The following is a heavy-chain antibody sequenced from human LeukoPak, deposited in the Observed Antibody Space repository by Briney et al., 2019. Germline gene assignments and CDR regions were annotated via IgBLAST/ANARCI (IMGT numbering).Heavy chain of an antibody. CDR1: GFTFSSYA. CDR2: ISGSGGST. CDR3: AKAGEALRFLEWLPRHFDY. Sequence: PGGSLRLSCAASGFTFSSYAMSWVRQAPGKGLEWVSAISGSGGSTYYADSVKGRFTISRDNSKNTLYLQMNSLRAEDTAVYYCAKAGEALRFLEWLPRHFDYWGQGTLVTVSS. V-gene: IGHV3-23*01. D-gene: IGHD3-3*01. J-gene: IGHJ4*02.